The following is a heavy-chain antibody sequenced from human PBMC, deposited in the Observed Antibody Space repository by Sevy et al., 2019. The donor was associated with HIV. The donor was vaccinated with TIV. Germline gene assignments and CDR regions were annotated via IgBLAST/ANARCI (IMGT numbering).Heavy chain of an antibody. D-gene: IGHD3-10*01. V-gene: IGHV3-7*01. CDR2: IKQDGSEK. Sequence: GGSLRLSCAASGFTFSSYWMSWVRQAPGKGLEWVANIKQDGSEKYYVDSVKGRFTISRDNAKNSLYLQMNSLRAEDKAVYYCARDSAVLWFGEEGGDAFDIWGQGTMVTVSS. CDR1: GFTFSSYW. J-gene: IGHJ3*02. CDR3: ARDSAVLWFGEEGGDAFDI.